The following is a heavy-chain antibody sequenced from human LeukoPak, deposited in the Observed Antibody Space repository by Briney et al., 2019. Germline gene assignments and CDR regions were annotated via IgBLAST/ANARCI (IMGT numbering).Heavy chain of an antibody. CDR3: ARGGAEGYCSGGSCYHDAFDI. D-gene: IGHD2-15*01. J-gene: IGHJ3*02. CDR1: GYTFTSYG. V-gene: IGHV1-8*02. Sequence: ASVKVSCKASGYTFTSYGINWVRQATGQGLEWMGWMNPNSGNTGYAQKFQGRVTMTTDTSTSTAYMELRSLRSDDTAVYYCARGGAEGYCSGGSCYHDAFDIWGQGTMVTVSS. CDR2: MNPNSGNT.